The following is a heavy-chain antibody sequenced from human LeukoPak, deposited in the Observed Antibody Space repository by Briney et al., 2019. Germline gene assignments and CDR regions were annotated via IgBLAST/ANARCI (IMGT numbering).Heavy chain of an antibody. CDR3: SGGSRFVDY. D-gene: IGHD3-10*01. Sequence: GGSLRLSCAASVCIFSNYWMTWLRPAPGKGLEGVANIKEDGSEKYYVDSVKGRFTISRDNAKSSLYLQMNGLRAEDTAVYYCSGGSRFVDYWGQGTLVTVSS. CDR1: VCIFSNYW. V-gene: IGHV3-7*04. CDR2: IKEDGSEK. J-gene: IGHJ4*02.